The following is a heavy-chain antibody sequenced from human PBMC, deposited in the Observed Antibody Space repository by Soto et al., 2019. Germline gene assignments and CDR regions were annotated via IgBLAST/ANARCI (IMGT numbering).Heavy chain of an antibody. CDR3: ARIPILDIVVVPAASSPSFMDV. D-gene: IGHD2-2*01. CDR2: IYYSGST. Sequence: SETLSLTCTVSGGSISSGGYYWSWIRQHPGKGMEWIGYIYYSGSTYYKQSLKSRVTISVDTSKNQFSLKLSSVTAANTAVYNCARIPILDIVVVPAASSPSFMDVWGKGTTVTVSS. J-gene: IGHJ6*03. V-gene: IGHV4-31*03. CDR1: GGSISSGGYY.